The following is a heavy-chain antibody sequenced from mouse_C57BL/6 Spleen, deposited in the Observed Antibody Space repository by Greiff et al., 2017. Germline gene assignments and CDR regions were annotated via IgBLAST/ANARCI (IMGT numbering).Heavy chain of an antibody. CDR2: IYPGDGDT. J-gene: IGHJ2*01. Sequence: QVQLQQSGPELVKPGASVKISCKASGYAFSSSWMNWVKQRPGKGLEWIGRIYPGDGDTNYNGKFKGKATLTADKSSSTAYMQLSSLTSEDSAVYFCARWGLRREYMDYWGQGTTLTVSS. V-gene: IGHV1-82*01. CDR3: ARWGLRREYMDY. D-gene: IGHD2-4*01. CDR1: GYAFSSSW.